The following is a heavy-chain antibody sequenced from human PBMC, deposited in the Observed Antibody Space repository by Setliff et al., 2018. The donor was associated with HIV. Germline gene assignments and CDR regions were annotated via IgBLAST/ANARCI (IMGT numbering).Heavy chain of an antibody. CDR1: GGSVSTAGHY. CDR3: ARDPNTGWYYLDF. J-gene: IGHJ4*02. Sequence: SETLSLTCTVSGGSVSTAGHYWGWIRQAPGKGLEWIGYISYSGSPYYSPSLKSRLTMSVDSSGNQFSLTLTSVTAADTAVYYCARDPNTGWYYLDFWGPGALVTVSS. V-gene: IGHV4-31*03. D-gene: IGHD6-19*01. CDR2: ISYSGSP.